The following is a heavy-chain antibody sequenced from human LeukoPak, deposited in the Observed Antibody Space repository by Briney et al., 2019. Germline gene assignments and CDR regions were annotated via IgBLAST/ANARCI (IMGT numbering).Heavy chain of an antibody. V-gene: IGHV1-18*01. CDR3: ARGGVGHCSGGSCPTSWFDA. Sequence: ASVKVSRKASVYTFTKFGISWVRQAPGQGLECRGWISPYKGNTDNRQKVQGRVAMTTDTSTSTAYMELRSMRLGDTAVYYCARGGVGHCSGGSCPTSWFDAWGQGTLVTVSS. CDR2: ISPYKGNT. J-gene: IGHJ5*02. D-gene: IGHD2-15*01. CDR1: VYTFTKFG.